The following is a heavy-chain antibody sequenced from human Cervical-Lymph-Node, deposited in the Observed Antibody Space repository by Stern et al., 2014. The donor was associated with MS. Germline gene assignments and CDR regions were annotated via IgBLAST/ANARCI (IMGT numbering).Heavy chain of an antibody. V-gene: IGHV3-33*01. CDR2: IWYDGSNK. Sequence: QVQLVESGGGVVKPGRSLRLSCAASGFTFSSYGMHWVRQAPGKGLEWVAVIWYDGSNKYYADYVKGRFTISRDNSKNTLYLQMNSLRAEDTAVYYCARDWGTGSGWSYIDYWGQGTLVTVSS. CDR1: GFTFSSYG. D-gene: IGHD6-19*01. J-gene: IGHJ4*02. CDR3: ARDWGTGSGWSYIDY.